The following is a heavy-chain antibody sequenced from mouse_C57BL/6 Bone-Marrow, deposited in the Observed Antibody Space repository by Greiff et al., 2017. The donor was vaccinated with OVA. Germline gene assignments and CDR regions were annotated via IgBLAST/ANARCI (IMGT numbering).Heavy chain of an antibody. CDR3: TRDRGYYYGSSLFAY. J-gene: IGHJ3*01. CDR1: GFTFSSYA. Sequence: EVQRVESGEGLVKPGGSLKLSCAASGFTFSSYAMSWVRQTPEKRLEWVAYISSGGDYIYYADTVKGRFTISRDNARNTLYLQMSSLKSEDTAMYYCTRDRGYYYGSSLFAYWGQGTLVTVSA. D-gene: IGHD1-1*01. CDR2: ISSGGDYI. V-gene: IGHV5-9-1*02.